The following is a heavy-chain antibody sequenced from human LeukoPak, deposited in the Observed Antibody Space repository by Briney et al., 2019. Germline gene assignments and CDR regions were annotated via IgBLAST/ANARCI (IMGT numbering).Heavy chain of an antibody. CDR3: AKRNRWEVYFDY. CDR1: GFTFSSYN. D-gene: IGHD1-26*01. CDR2: ISYDGRNK. Sequence: PGGSLRLSCAASGFTFSSYNMNWVRQAPGKGLEWVAVISYDGRNKYYAESVKGRFTISRDNSKNTLYLQMNSLRAEDTAVYYCAKRNRWEVYFDYWGQGTLVTVSS. V-gene: IGHV3-30*18. J-gene: IGHJ4*02.